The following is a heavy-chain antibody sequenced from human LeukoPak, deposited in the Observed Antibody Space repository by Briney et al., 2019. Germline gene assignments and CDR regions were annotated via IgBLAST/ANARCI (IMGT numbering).Heavy chain of an antibody. CDR2: VDHTGST. J-gene: IGHJ6*03. CDR3: ARGRVSSSTWYSTYYYYFYMDV. D-gene: IGHD4-11*01. V-gene: IGHV4-59*01. CDR1: DDSITMYY. Sequence: SETLSLTCSVSDDSITMYYWTWIRQPPGKGLEWIGYVDHTGSTNFNPSLNGRVSVSRDTSKNLFSLRLRSVTAADTAVYFCARGRVSSSTWYSTYYYYFYMDVWGKGTTVTVSS.